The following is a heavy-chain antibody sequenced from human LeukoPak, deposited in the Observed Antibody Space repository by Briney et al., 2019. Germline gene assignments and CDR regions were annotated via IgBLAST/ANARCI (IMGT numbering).Heavy chain of an antibody. CDR2: IYTSGST. CDR1: GGSISSYY. Sequence: PSETLSLTCTVSGGSISSYYWSWIRQPPGKGLEWIGYIYTSGSTNYNPPLKSRVTISVDTSKNQFSLKLSSVTAADTAVYYCARRGGIGYYFDYWGQGTLVTVSS. V-gene: IGHV4-4*09. J-gene: IGHJ4*02. D-gene: IGHD3-10*01. CDR3: ARRGGIGYYFDY.